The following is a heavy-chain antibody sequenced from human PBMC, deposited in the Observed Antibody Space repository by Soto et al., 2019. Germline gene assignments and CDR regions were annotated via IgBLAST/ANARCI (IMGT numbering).Heavy chain of an antibody. J-gene: IGHJ4*02. D-gene: IGHD6-6*01. CDR3: ARDFSLFRYSSWPGDY. CDR1: GYTFTSYG. Sequence: QVQLVQSGAEVKKPGASVKVSCKASGYTFTSYGSSWVRQAPGQGIEWMGWISAYNGNTNYAQKLQGRVTMSRDTSTSTAYLELRSLRSDDTAVYYCARDFSLFRYSSWPGDYWGQGTLVPVSS. CDR2: ISAYNGNT. V-gene: IGHV1-18*04.